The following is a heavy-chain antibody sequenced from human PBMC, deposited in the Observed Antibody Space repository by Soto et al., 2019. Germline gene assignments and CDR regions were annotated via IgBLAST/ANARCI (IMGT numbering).Heavy chain of an antibody. Sequence: QVQLVGSGGGVVQPGTSLRLSCAASGFTFSIYAMHWVRQAPEKGLEWVAVISSAGTNKNHADSVRGRFSISRDNSNNTLNLQVDNMRVDDTAVYYCVRSNSEAGWGQFDYWGQGTLVTVSS. CDR3: VRSNSEAGWGQFDY. V-gene: IGHV3-30-3*01. J-gene: IGHJ4*02. D-gene: IGHD3-16*01. CDR2: ISSAGTNK. CDR1: GFTFSIYA.